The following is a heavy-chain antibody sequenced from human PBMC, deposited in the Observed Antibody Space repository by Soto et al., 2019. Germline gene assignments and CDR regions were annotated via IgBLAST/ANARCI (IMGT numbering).Heavy chain of an antibody. Sequence: GGSLRLSCAASGFTFRSYDMNWVRQAPGKGLEWVAVISYDGSNTYYADSVKGRFTISRDNSKNTLYLQMDSLRAEDTAVYYCAKEKLIYFGDAYFDYWGQGTLVTVSS. D-gene: IGHD3-10*01. V-gene: IGHV3-30*18. CDR3: AKEKLIYFGDAYFDY. J-gene: IGHJ4*02. CDR1: GFTFRSYD. CDR2: ISYDGSNT.